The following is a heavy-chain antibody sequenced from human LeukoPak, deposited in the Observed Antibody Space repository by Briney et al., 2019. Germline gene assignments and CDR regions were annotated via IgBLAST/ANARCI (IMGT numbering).Heavy chain of an antibody. D-gene: IGHD3-10*01. J-gene: IGHJ4*02. V-gene: IGHV4-34*01. CDR1: GGSFSGYY. CDR2: INHSGST. Sequence: PSETLSLTCAVYGGSFSGYYWSWIRQPPGKGLEWIGEINHSGSTNYNPSLKSRVTISVDTSKNQCSLKVSSVAAADTAGDYCARTDGSGSYMVYYFDYWGQGSLVGVSS. CDR3: ARTDGSGSYMVYYFDY.